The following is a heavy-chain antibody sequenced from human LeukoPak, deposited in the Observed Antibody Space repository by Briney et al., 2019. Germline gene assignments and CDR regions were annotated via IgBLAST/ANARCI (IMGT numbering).Heavy chain of an antibody. Sequence: GGSLRLSCAASGFTFSSYGMYWVRQAPGKGLEWVAFIRYDGSNKYYAGSVKGRFTISRDNSKNTLSLQMNSLRAEDTAIYYCARDYDYGDYWGQGTLVTVSS. J-gene: IGHJ4*02. CDR3: ARDYDYGDY. D-gene: IGHD2-2*01. CDR1: GFTFSSYG. CDR2: IRYDGSNK. V-gene: IGHV3-30*02.